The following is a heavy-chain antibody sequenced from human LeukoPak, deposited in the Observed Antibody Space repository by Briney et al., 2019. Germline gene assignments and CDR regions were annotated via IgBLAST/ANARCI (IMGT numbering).Heavy chain of an antibody. CDR1: GFTFSSYW. V-gene: IGHV3-7*01. J-gene: IGHJ6*03. Sequence: GGSLRLSCAASGFTFSSYWMSWVRQAPGKGLEWVANIKQDGSEKYYVDSVKGRFTISRDNAKNSLYLQMNSLRAEDTAVYYCARDPYSGSYGNNYYYYMDVWGKGTTVTISS. CDR3: ARDPYSGSYGNNYYYYMDV. D-gene: IGHD5-12*01. CDR2: IKQDGSEK.